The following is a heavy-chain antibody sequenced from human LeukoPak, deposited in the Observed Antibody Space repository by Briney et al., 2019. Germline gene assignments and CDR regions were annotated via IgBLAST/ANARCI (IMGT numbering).Heavy chain of an antibody. CDR1: GFTFSSYW. V-gene: IGHV3-23*01. J-gene: IGHJ4*02. Sequence: PGGSLRLSCAASGFTFSSYWMNWARQAPGKGPEWVSFISDSGGITYYADSVKGRFTISRDNSKNTLYLQMNSLRAEDTAVYYCAKNTQYSGYYDCWGQGTLVAVSS. CDR2: ISDSGGIT. D-gene: IGHD6-6*01. CDR3: AKNTQYSGYYDC.